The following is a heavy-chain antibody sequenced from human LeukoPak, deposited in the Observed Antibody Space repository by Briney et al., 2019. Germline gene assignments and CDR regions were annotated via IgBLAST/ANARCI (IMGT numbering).Heavy chain of an antibody. J-gene: IGHJ4*02. D-gene: IGHD3-3*01. V-gene: IGHV3-20*01. CDR2: INWNGGST. CDR3: ARDGREEWPGDHFDY. CDR1: GFTFDDYG. Sequence: PGGSLRLSCAASGFTFDDYGMSWVRQAPGKGLEWVSGINWNGGSTGYADSVKGRFTISRDNAKNSLYLQMNSLRAEDTALYHCARDGREEWPGDHFDYWGQGTLVTVSS.